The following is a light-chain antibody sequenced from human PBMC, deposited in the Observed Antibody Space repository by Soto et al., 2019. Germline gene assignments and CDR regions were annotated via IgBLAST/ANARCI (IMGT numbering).Light chain of an antibody. J-gene: IGLJ2*01. CDR3: SSYTSSSTLEGVV. V-gene: IGLV2-14*01. CDR2: EVS. CDR1: SSDVGGYRY. Sequence: QSALTQPASVSGSPGQSITISCTGTSSDVGGYRYVSWYQQYPGKAPKLMIYEVSNRPSGISNRFSGSKSGNTASLTISGLQAEDEANYYCSSYTSSSTLEGVVFGGGTKLTVL.